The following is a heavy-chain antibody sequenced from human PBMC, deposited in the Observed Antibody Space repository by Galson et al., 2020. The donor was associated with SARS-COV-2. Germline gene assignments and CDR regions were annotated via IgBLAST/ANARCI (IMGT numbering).Heavy chain of an antibody. CDR1: GDSITSSNNY. J-gene: IGHJ4*01. D-gene: IGHD2-15*01. Sequence: SQTLSLTCTVSGDSITSSNNYWGWIRQPPGKGLEWIGSFYYSGSTYYNPSLKSRVTISVDTSKSQFSLKLSSVTASDTAVYFCARHKWWRAYFDYWGHGTLVTVSS. V-gene: IGHV4-39*01. CDR2: FYYSGST. CDR3: ARHKWWRAYFDY.